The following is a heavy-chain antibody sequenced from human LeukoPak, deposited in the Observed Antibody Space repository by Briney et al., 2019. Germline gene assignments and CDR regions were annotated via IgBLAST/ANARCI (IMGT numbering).Heavy chain of an antibody. Sequence: GASVKVSCKASGYTLTSYGISWVRQAPGQGLEWMGWISAYDGNTNYAQKLQGRVTMTTDTSTSTAYMELRSLRSDDTAVYYCARALHYYDSSGYYLVFAFDIWGQGTMVTVSS. J-gene: IGHJ3*02. V-gene: IGHV1-18*01. D-gene: IGHD3-22*01. CDR2: ISAYDGNT. CDR3: ARALHYYDSSGYYLVFAFDI. CDR1: GYTLTSYG.